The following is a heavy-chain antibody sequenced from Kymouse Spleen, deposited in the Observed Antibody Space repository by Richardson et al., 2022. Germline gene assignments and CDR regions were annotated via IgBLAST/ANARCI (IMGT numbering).Heavy chain of an antibody. Sequence: QVQLQQWGAGLLKPSETLSLTCAVYGGSFSGYYWSWIRQPPGKGLEWIGEINHSGSTNYNPSLKSRVTISVDTSKNQFSLKLSSVTAADTAVYYCARKRFGELTPFDYWGQGTLVTVSS. CDR1: GGSFSGYY. J-gene: IGHJ4*02. CDR3: ARKRFGELTPFDY. V-gene: IGHV4-34*01. D-gene: IGHD3-10*01. CDR2: INHSGST.